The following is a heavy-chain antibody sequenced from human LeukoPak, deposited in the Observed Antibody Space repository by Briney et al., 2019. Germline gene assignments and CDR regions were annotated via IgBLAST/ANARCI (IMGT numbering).Heavy chain of an antibody. Sequence: SETLSLTCTVSGGSISSYYWSWIRQPPGKGLEWIGEINHSGSTNYNPSLKSRVTISVDTSKNQFSLKLSSVTAADTAVYYCARRSNYELYSYGYMGYFQHWGQGTLVTVSS. CDR3: ARRSNYELYSYGYMGYFQH. J-gene: IGHJ1*01. V-gene: IGHV4-34*01. D-gene: IGHD5-18*01. CDR2: INHSGST. CDR1: GGSISSYY.